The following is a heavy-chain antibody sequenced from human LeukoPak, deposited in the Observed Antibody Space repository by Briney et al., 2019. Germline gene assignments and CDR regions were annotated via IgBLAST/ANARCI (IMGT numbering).Heavy chain of an antibody. CDR1: GSIFNSYW. Sequence: GASLQISCEGSGSIFNSYWIGGGRPLRGKGVEGMGIIYRGDFYTRYRPSFLGQVTISPDKSISTAYLQWSSLKASHTAMYYCARQGEGYCTNGVCSDWFDPWGQGTLVTVSS. CDR3: ARQGEGYCTNGVCSDWFDP. V-gene: IGHV5-51*01. D-gene: IGHD2-8*01. CDR2: IYRGDFYT. J-gene: IGHJ5*02.